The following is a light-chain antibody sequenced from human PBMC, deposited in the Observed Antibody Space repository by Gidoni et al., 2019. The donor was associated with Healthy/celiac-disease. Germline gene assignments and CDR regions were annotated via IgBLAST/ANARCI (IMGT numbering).Light chain of an antibody. CDR1: QSISSY. V-gene: IGKV1-39*01. Sequence: DIQMTQSPSSLSASVADRVTITCRASQSISSYLNWYQQKPGKAPKLLIYAASSLQSGVPSRFSGSGSGKDFTLTISSLQPEDFATYYCQQSYRTPCSFGQGTKLEIK. CDR3: QQSYRTPCS. CDR2: AAS. J-gene: IGKJ2*04.